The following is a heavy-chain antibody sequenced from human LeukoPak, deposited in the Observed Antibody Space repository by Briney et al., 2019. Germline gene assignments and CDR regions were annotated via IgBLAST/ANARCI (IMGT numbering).Heavy chain of an antibody. Sequence: SQTLSLTCTVSGASITRYFWNWIRQRPGKELEWSGYISSVGITNYNPSLKRRVTISIHTSKNQFSLKLTSATAADTAVYYCARGDDYKSTLFDYWGQGTLVTVSS. CDR3: ARGDDYKSTLFDY. CDR1: GASITRYF. V-gene: IGHV4-59*01. CDR2: ISSVGIT. D-gene: IGHD5-12*01. J-gene: IGHJ4*02.